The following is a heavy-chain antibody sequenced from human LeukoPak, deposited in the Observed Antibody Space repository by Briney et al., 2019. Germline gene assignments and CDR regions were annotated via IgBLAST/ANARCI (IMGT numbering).Heavy chain of an antibody. CDR1: GFTFNHYN. D-gene: IGHD2-2*01. J-gene: IGHJ4*02. V-gene: IGHV3-15*01. CDR2: IKSKTDGGTT. Sequence: GGSLRLSCSASGFTFNHYNMNWVRQTPGKGLEWVGRIKSKTDGGTTDYAAPVKGRFTISRDDSKNTLYLQMNSLKTEDTAVYYCTTGPLTVVVPAAKTTGEDYWGQGTLVTVSS. CDR3: TTGPLTVVVPAAKTTGEDY.